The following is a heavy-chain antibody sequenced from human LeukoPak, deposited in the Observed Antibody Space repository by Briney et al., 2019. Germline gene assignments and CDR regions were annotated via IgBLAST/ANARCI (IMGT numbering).Heavy chain of an antibody. V-gene: IGHV3-23*01. D-gene: IGHD6-19*01. CDR3: AKAVDSRGYSSGWYY. CDR1: GFTFSTYA. Sequence: GGSLRLSCAASGFTFSTYAMSWVRQAPGKGLEWVSFISGSGGSTYHADSVRGRFTISRDNSKNTLYLQMNSLRAEDTAVYYCAKAVDSRGYSSGWYYWGQGTLVTVSS. CDR2: ISGSGGST. J-gene: IGHJ4*02.